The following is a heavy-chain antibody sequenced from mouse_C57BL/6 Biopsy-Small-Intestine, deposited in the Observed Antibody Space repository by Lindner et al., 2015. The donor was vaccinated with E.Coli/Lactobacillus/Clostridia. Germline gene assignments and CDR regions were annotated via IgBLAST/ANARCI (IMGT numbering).Heavy chain of an antibody. Sequence: VQLQESGAELVKPGASVKMSCKASGYTFTTYPIEWMKQNHGKSLEWIGNFHPFNDDTKYNEKFKGKATLTVETSSSTVYLELSRLTSDDSAVYYCARGGGLLYAMDYWGQGTSVTVSS. CDR3: ARGGGLLYAMDY. V-gene: IGHV1-47*01. CDR2: FHPFNDDT. D-gene: IGHD1-1*01. CDR1: GYTFTTYP. J-gene: IGHJ4*01.